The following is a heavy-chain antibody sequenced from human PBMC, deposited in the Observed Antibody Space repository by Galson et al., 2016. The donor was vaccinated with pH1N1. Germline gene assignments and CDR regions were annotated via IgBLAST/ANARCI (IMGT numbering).Heavy chain of an antibody. CDR3: ARQYDFGDYRGDAFDI. CDR2: VNPGDSNI. Sequence: QSGAEVKKPGESLKISCKASGYSFTSQWIAWVRQVPGKGLEWVGVVNPGDSNIRYSPPFQGQVTISSDKSINIAYLQWISLRASDTATYYCARQYDFGDYRGDAFDIWGQGTVVIVSS. CDR1: GYSFTSQW. J-gene: IGHJ3*02. V-gene: IGHV5-51*03. D-gene: IGHD4-17*01.